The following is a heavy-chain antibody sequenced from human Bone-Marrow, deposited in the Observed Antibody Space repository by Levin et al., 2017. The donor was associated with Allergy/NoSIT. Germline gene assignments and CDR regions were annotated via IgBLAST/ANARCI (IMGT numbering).Heavy chain of an antibody. Sequence: GGSLRLSCVASGFTFSSYGMHWIRQAPGKGLEWVAVISFRGSNKDYADSVKGRFTISRDDSRDTLYLEMNSLRAADTATYYCASGGYHYYGMDVWGQGTTVTVSS. CDR2: ISFRGSNK. J-gene: IGHJ6*02. V-gene: IGHV3-30*03. CDR1: GFTFSSYG. D-gene: IGHD3-10*01. CDR3: ASGGYHYYGMDV.